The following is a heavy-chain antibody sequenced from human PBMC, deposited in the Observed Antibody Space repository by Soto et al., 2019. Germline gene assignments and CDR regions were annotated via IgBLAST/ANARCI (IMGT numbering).Heavy chain of an antibody. CDR2: ISAYNGDT. CDR3: ARSTTITPKYYYAMDV. Sequence: ASVKVSCKASGYTFTSYGVSWVRQAPGQGLEWMGWISAYNGDTNYAQRVQGRVTMTRDTSTGTAHVELRSLTSDDTAVYYCARSTTITPKYYYAMDVWGQGTTVTVSS. J-gene: IGHJ6*02. V-gene: IGHV1-18*04. CDR1: GYTFTSYG. D-gene: IGHD1-1*01.